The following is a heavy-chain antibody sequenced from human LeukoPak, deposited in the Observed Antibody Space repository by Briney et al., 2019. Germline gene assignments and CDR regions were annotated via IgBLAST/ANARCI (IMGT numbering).Heavy chain of an antibody. Sequence: SETLSLTCTVSGGSISSYYWSWIRQPPGKGLEWIGYIYYSGSTNYNPSLKSRVTISVDTSKNQVSLQLNSMTHEDTAVYYCGRETDFGVVTNWGQGTLVTVSS. D-gene: IGHD3-3*01. J-gene: IGHJ4*02. CDR2: IYYSGST. CDR1: GGSISSYY. CDR3: GRETDFGVVTN. V-gene: IGHV4-59*12.